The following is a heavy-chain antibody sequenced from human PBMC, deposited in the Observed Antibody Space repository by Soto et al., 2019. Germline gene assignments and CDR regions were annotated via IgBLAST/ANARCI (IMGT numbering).Heavy chain of an antibody. V-gene: IGHV4-31*03. CDR3: ASTPDYYEDAFDI. Sequence: SETLSLPCTVSGGSISSGGYYWSWIRQHPGKGLEWIGYLYYSGRTYYNPSLKSRVTISVDTSKNQFSLKLSSVTAADTAVYYCASTPDYYEDAFDIWGQGTMVTVSS. CDR1: GGSISSGGYY. CDR2: LYYSGRT. J-gene: IGHJ3*02. D-gene: IGHD3-22*01.